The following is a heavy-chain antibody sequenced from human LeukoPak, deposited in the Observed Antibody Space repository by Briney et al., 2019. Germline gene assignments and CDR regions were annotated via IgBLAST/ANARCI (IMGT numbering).Heavy chain of an antibody. CDR3: ATRILAVAGLDY. V-gene: IGHV1-69*06. Sequence: GASVKVSCKASGGTFSSYAISWVRQAPGQGLEWMGGIIPIFGTANYAQKFQGRVTMTEDTSTDTAYMELSSLRSEDTAVYYCATRILAVAGLDYWGQGTLVTVSS. CDR2: IIPIFGTA. D-gene: IGHD6-19*01. J-gene: IGHJ4*02. CDR1: GGTFSSYA.